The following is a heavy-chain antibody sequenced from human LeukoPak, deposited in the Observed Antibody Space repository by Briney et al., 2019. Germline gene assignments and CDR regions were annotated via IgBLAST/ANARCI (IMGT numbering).Heavy chain of an antibody. D-gene: IGHD2-15*01. CDR3: AKGPCSGGSCYVDY. V-gene: IGHV3-7*03. CDR2: IKQDGSEK. Sequence: GGSLRLSCATSGFTFSSYGVHWLRQAPGKGLEWVANIKQDGSEKYYVDSVKGRFTISRDNAKNSLYLQMNSLRAEDTAVYYCAKGPCSGGSCYVDYWGQGTLVTVSS. CDR1: GFTFSSYG. J-gene: IGHJ4*02.